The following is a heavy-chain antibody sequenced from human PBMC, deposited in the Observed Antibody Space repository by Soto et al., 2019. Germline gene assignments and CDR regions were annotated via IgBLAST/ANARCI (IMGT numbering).Heavy chain of an antibody. CDR3: ARGYISTVNSDAFDI. CDR1: GGTFSSYT. Sequence: QVQLVQSGAEVKKPGSSVKVSCKASGGTFSSYTISWVRQAPGQGLEWMGRIIPILGIANYAQKFQGRVTITADKSTSTAYMELSSLRSEDTAVYYWARGYISTVNSDAFDIWGQGTMVTVSS. J-gene: IGHJ3*02. D-gene: IGHD3-9*01. V-gene: IGHV1-69*02. CDR2: IIPILGIA.